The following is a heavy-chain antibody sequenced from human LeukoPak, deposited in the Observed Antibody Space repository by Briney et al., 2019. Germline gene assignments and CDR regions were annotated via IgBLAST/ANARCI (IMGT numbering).Heavy chain of an antibody. Sequence: PSETLSLTCTVSGGSISSYYWSWIRQPPGKGLEWIGYIYYRGTTNYNPSLESRVTISVDTSKNQFSLKLSSVTAADTAVYYCARGAASIDYWGQGTLVTVSS. D-gene: IGHD2-15*01. J-gene: IGHJ4*02. CDR2: IYYRGTT. CDR3: ARGAASIDY. V-gene: IGHV4-59*01. CDR1: GGSISSYY.